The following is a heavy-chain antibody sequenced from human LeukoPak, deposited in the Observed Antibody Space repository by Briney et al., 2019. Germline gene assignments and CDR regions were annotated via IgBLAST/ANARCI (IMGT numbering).Heavy chain of an antibody. D-gene: IGHD5-18*01. V-gene: IGHV3-74*01. Sequence: GGSLRLSCAASGFTFSSYWMHWVRQAPGKGLVWVSRINSDGSSTSYADSVKGRFTLSRHNSRNTLYLQMNSLRAEDTAVYYCARVDTVMAYYFDLWGQGTLVTVSS. CDR1: GFTFSSYW. CDR2: INSDGSST. J-gene: IGHJ4*02. CDR3: ARVDTVMAYYFDL.